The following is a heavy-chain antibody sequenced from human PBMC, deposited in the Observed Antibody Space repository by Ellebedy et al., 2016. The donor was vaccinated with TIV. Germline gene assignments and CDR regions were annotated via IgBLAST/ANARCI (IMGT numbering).Heavy chain of an antibody. CDR1: GGTFSFYA. V-gene: IGHV1-69*06. J-gene: IGHJ4*02. D-gene: IGHD3-10*01. CDR2: IIPLFGTT. CDR3: ARNRRLDGSGRTQYYFDY. Sequence: AASVKVSCKSSGGTFSFYALSWVRQAPGQGLEWMGGIIPLFGTTNYAQKFQGRVSISADKATSTAYMELANLRSDDSAVYFCARNRRLDGSGRTQYYFDYWGQGSLVAVSS.